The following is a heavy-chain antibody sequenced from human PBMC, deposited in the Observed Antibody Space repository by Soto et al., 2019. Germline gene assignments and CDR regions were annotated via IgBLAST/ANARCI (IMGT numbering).Heavy chain of an antibody. V-gene: IGHV3-11*01. J-gene: IGHJ6*02. D-gene: IGHD6-6*01. CDR3: ASSDSSSSAYYYYGMDV. CDR2: ISSSGSTI. CDR1: GFTFSDYY. Sequence: PGGSLRLSCAASGFTFSDYYMSWIRQAPGKGLEWVSYISSSGSTIYYADSVKGRFTISRDNAKNSLYLQMNSLRAEDTAVYYCASSDSSSSAYYYYGMDVWGQGTTVTVSS.